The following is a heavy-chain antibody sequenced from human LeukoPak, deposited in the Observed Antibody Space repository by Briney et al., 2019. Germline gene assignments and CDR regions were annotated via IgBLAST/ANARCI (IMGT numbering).Heavy chain of an antibody. Sequence: GASVKVSCKASGYSFTGYYMHWVRQAPGQGREGMGWINPNSGDTKYAQKFQGRVTMTRDTSISTAYMELTRLRSDDTAVYYCARGGLRVMVYRLYYMDVWGKGTTVTVSS. D-gene: IGHD2-8*01. CDR3: ARGGLRVMVYRLYYMDV. J-gene: IGHJ6*03. CDR2: INPNSGDT. V-gene: IGHV1-2*02. CDR1: GYSFTGYY.